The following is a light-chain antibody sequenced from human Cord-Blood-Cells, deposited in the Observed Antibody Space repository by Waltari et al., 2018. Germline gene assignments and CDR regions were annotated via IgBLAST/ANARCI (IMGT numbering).Light chain of an antibody. CDR2: EGS. V-gene: IGLV2-23*01. CDR1: SSDVGRYNR. J-gene: IGLJ3*02. Sequence: QSALTQPASGSGSPGQSITISCPGTSSDVGRYNRVSWYQQHPGKAPKLMIYEGSKRPSGVSNRFSGSKSGNTASLTISGLQAEDEADYYCCSYAGSRVFGGGTKLTVL. CDR3: CSYAGSRV.